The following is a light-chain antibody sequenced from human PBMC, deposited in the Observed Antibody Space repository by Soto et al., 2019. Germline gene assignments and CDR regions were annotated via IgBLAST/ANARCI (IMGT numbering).Light chain of an antibody. Sequence: EIVLTQSPGTLSLSPGERATLSCRASQSVSSGFLAWYKQKPGQAPRLLIYGASSRATGIPDRFSGSGAGAYFNLTISRLEPADFGVYYCQQYGSSHTFGQGTRLEIK. J-gene: IGKJ5*01. CDR1: QSVSSGF. CDR3: QQYGSSHT. CDR2: GAS. V-gene: IGKV3-20*01.